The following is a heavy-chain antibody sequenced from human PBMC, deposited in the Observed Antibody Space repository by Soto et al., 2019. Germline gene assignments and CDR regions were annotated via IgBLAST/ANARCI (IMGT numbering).Heavy chain of an antibody. CDR1: GYTFTGYY. Sequence: ASVKVSCKASGYTFTGYYMHWVRQAPGQGLEWMGWINPNSGGTNYAQKFQGRVTMTRDTSVSTAYTELSRLRSDDTAVYYCARDRRVAAVLRAWFDPWGQGTLVTVSS. V-gene: IGHV1-2*02. CDR2: INPNSGGT. J-gene: IGHJ5*02. CDR3: ARDRRVAAVLRAWFDP. D-gene: IGHD6-13*01.